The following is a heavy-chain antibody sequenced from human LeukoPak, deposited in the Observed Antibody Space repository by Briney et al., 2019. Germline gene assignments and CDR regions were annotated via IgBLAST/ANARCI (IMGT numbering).Heavy chain of an antibody. CDR1: GFTLSSYL. V-gene: IGHV3-7*03. Sequence: GGSLRLSCAASGFTLSSYLISWVRQAPGKGLEWVANIKQYGSEKYYVDSVKGRFTIFRDNAKRSVYLPMNSLRAEDAAVYYCARALWVRAYYYGMEVWGKGTTVTVSS. D-gene: IGHD3-16*01. CDR3: ARALWVRAYYYGMEV. J-gene: IGHJ6*04. CDR2: IKQYGSEK.